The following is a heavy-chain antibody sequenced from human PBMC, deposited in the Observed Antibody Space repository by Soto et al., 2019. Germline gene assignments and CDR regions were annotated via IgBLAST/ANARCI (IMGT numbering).Heavy chain of an antibody. CDR3: ATTRYGDYFDP. V-gene: IGHV4-59*01. CDR1: GVSISSYY. D-gene: IGHD4-17*01. J-gene: IGHJ5*02. Sequence: TSETLSLTCTVSGVSISSYYWSWIRQPPGKGLEWIGYIYYSGSTNYNPSLKSRVTISVDTSKNQFSLKLSSVTAADTAVYYCATTRYGDYFDPWGQGTLVTVSS. CDR2: IYYSGST.